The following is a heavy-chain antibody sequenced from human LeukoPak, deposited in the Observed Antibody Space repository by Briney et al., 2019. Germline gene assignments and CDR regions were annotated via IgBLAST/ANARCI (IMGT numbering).Heavy chain of an antibody. Sequence: SVKVSCKASGGTFGSSSITWVRQAPGQGLEWMGGIMPLFNTANYAQQFQGRVTITTDESTSTAYMELSSLRFEDTAMYYCARVDRYHYYLDVWGEGTTVTVSS. CDR2: IMPLFNTA. V-gene: IGHV1-69*05. CDR1: GGTFGSSS. CDR3: ARVDRYHYYLDV. J-gene: IGHJ6*03.